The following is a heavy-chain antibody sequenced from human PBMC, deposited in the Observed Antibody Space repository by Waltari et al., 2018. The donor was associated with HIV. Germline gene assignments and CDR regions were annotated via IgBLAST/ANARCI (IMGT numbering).Heavy chain of an antibody. D-gene: IGHD6-6*01. V-gene: IGHV4-4*02. J-gene: IGHJ5*02. CDR3: VRGGHRSSWIDP. CDR2: MYHSGST. CDR1: GGSISSYNW. Sequence: QVQLQESGPGLLEPSETLSLTCAVSGGSISSYNWWTWVRQAPGKGLEWIGEMYHSGSTNYNPSLKSRVTISIDKSKNQFSLRLTSVTAADTIIDGRVRGGHRSSWIDPWGRGTLVTVSS.